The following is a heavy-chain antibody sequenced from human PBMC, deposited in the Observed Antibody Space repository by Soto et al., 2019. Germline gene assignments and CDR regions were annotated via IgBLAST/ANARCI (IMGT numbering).Heavy chain of an antibody. CDR1: GGTFSSYA. V-gene: IGHV1-69*12. Sequence: QVQLVQSGAEVKKPGSSVKVSCKASGGTFSSYAISWVRQAPGQGLEWMGGIIPIFGTANYAQKFQGRVTITADESTSTAYMELSSLRSEDTAVYYCARVHDSLYYYGMDVWGQGTTVTVSS. J-gene: IGHJ6*02. CDR3: ARVHDSLYYYGMDV. CDR2: IIPIFGTA. D-gene: IGHD2-15*01.